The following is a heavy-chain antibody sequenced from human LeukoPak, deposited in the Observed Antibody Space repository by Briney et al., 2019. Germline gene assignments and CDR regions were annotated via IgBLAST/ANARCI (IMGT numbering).Heavy chain of an antibody. J-gene: IGHJ4*02. V-gene: IGHV3-66*01. CDR2: IYSGGST. Sequence: GGSPRLSCAASEFTVSSKYMNWVRQAPGKGVEGVSGIYSGGSTYYADSVKGRFTISRDNSKNTLYLQMNSLRAEDTAVYYCAGGARRQQPFDYWGQGTLVTVSS. D-gene: IGHD6-13*01. CDR1: EFTVSSKY. CDR3: AGGARRQQPFDY.